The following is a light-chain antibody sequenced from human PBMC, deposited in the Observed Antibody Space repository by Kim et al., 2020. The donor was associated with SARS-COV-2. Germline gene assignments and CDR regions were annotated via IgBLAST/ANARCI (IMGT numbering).Light chain of an antibody. CDR3: PAWDDSLNGVV. J-gene: IGLJ2*01. CDR1: TSNIVNYA. V-gene: IGLV1-36*01. CDR2: YDE. Sequence: SPRGIISCSGSTSNIVNYAVNWYRQFSRTAPKLLIYYDELLPSGVSDRLSGSKSATSASLAISGLQSEDEADYYCPAWDDSLNGVVFGGGTQLTVL.